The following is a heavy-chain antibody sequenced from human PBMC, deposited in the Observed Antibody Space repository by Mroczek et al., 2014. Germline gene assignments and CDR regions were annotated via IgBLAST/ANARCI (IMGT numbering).Heavy chain of an antibody. CDR3: ARLISGWYIDY. Sequence: QVQLQESGPGLVKPSETLSLTCTVSGGSISSSSYYWGWIRQPPGKGLEWIGSIYYSGSTYYNPSLKSRVTISVDTSKNQFSLKLSSVTAADTAVYYCARLISGWYIDYWGQGTLVTVSS. CDR1: GGSISSSSYY. CDR2: IYYSGST. D-gene: IGHD6-19*01. V-gene: IGHV4-39*01. J-gene: IGHJ4*02.